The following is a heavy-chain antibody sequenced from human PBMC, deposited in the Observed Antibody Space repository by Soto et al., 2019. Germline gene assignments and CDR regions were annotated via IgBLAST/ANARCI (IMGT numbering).Heavy chain of an antibody. CDR1: GYTFPSYG. J-gene: IGHJ4*02. CDR2: ISAYNGNT. D-gene: IGHD3-3*01. CDR3: ARTTIPTAYDFWSGYPSFDY. Sequence: QVQLVQSGAEVKKPGASVKVSCKASGYTFPSYGISWVRQAPGQGLEWMGWISAYNGNTNYAQKLQGRVTMTTDTSTSTAYMSLRSLRSDDTAVYYCARTTIPTAYDFWSGYPSFDYWGQGTLVTVSS. V-gene: IGHV1-18*01.